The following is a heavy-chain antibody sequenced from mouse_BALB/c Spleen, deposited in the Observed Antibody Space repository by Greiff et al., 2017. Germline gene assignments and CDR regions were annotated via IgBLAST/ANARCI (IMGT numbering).Heavy chain of an antibody. J-gene: IGHJ4*01. Sequence: EVKLMESGGGLVQPKGSLKLSCAASGFTFNTYAMNWVRQAPGKGLEWVARIRSKSNNYATYYADSVKDRFTISRDDSQSMLYLQMNNLKTEDTAMYYCVRLLWTYYAMDYWGQGTSVTVSS. D-gene: IGHD2-1*01. V-gene: IGHV10-1*02. CDR2: IRSKSNNYAT. CDR1: GFTFNTYA. CDR3: VRLLWTYYAMDY.